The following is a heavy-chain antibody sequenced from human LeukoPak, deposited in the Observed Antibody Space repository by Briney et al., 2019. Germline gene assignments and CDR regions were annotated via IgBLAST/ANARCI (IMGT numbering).Heavy chain of an antibody. Sequence: SQTLSLTCAVSGGSISSGGYSWSWIRQLPGKGLEWIGYIYHSGSTYYNPSLKSRVTISVDRSKNQFSLKLSSVTAADTAVYYCAGASGSNDYWGQGTLVTVSS. J-gene: IGHJ4*02. CDR2: IYHSGST. V-gene: IGHV4-30-2*01. D-gene: IGHD3-10*01. CDR1: GGSISSGGYS. CDR3: AGASGSNDY.